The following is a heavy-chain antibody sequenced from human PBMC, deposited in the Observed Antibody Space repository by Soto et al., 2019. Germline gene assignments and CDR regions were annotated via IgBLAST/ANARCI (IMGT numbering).Heavy chain of an antibody. CDR2: ISSSSSYI. D-gene: IGHD2-21*02. Sequence: EVQLVESGGGLVKPGGSLRLSCAASGFTFSSYSMNWVRQAPGQGLEWVSSISSSSSYIYYADSVKGRFTISRDNAKNSLYLQMNSLRAEDTAVYYCARGYGGNSGGGLDYWGQGTLVTVSS. CDR1: GFTFSSYS. CDR3: ARGYGGNSGGGLDY. J-gene: IGHJ4*02. V-gene: IGHV3-21*01.